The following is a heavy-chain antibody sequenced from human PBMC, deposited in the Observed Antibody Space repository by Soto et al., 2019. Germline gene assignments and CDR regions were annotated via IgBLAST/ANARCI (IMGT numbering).Heavy chain of an antibody. Sequence: QITLKESGPTLVNPTQTLTLTCTLSGFSLTTSGVGVGWIRQPPGKALEWLALIFWDDDKRHSPSLSSRLTITKDTSKNQVVLTMTNMDPADTATYYCAHIPQINTPWGYEYWGQGTLVTVSS. V-gene: IGHV2-5*02. J-gene: IGHJ4*02. CDR1: GFSLTTSGVG. CDR3: AHIPQINTPWGYEY. D-gene: IGHD2-21*01. CDR2: IFWDDDK.